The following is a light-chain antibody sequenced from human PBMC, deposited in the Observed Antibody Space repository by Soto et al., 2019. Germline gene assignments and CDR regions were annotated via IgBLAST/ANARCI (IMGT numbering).Light chain of an antibody. Sequence: QSALTQPASVSGSPGQSITISCTGTSSDVGGYNLVSWYQQPPGKAPKLMIYEGSKRPSGVSNRFSGSKSGNTASLTISGLQAEDEADYYCCAYAGRSTYVFGTGTKVTVL. CDR3: CAYAGRSTYV. CDR1: SSDVGGYNL. V-gene: IGLV2-23*01. J-gene: IGLJ1*01. CDR2: EGS.